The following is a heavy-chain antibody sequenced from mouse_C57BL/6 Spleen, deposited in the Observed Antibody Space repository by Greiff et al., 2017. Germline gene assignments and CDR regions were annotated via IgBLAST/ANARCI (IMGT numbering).Heavy chain of an antibody. J-gene: IGHJ1*03. CDR1: GYSFTDYN. Sequence: EVQLQQSGPELVKPGASVKISCKASGYSFTDYNMNWVKQSNGQSLEWIGVINPNYGTTSYNQKFKGKATLTVDQSSSTAYMQLNSLTSADSAVYYCARAYYSNWDFDVWGTGTTVTVSS. CDR3: ARAYYSNWDFDV. V-gene: IGHV1-39*01. CDR2: INPNYGTT. D-gene: IGHD2-5*01.